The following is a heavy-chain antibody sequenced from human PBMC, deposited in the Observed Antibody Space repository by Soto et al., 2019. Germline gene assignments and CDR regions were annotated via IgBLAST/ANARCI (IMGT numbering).Heavy chain of an antibody. V-gene: IGHV4-39*01. CDR2: IYYSGST. D-gene: IGHD3-10*01. CDR1: GGSISSYC. J-gene: IGHJ3*02. Sequence: SETLSLTWTVAGGSISSYCGSWILQPQGKGLEWIGSIYYSGSTYYNPSLKSRVTISVDTSKNQFSLKLSSVTAADTAVYYCVRRTTMVRGVIGAFEIWGQGTMVPVSS. CDR3: VRRTTMVRGVIGAFEI.